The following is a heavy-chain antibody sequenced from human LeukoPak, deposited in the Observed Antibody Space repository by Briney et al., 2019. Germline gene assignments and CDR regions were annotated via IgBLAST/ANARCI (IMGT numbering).Heavy chain of an antibody. CDR1: GYTFTNYV. CDR2: INAGNGDI. J-gene: IGHJ4*02. CDR3: ARDGGQFAVTDIYF. V-gene: IGHV1-3*01. D-gene: IGHD3-9*01. Sequence: GASVKVSCKASGYTFTNYVIHWVRQAPGQRLECMGWINAGNGDIKYSQRFLGRVSISRDTSASTVYMELSSLRFEDTAVYYCARDGGQFAVTDIYFWGQGTLVTVSS.